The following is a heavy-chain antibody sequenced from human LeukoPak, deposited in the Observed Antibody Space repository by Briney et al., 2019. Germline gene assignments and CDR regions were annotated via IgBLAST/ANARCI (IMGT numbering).Heavy chain of an antibody. CDR3: ARDPQTGTSAFDI. J-gene: IGHJ3*02. CDR1: GGTFSSYA. V-gene: IGHV1-69*13. Sequence: GASVKVSCKASGGTFSSYAISWVRQAPGQGLEWMGGIIPIFGTANYAQKFQGRVTITADESTSTAYMELSSLRSEDTAVYYGARDPQTGTSAFDIWGQGTMVTVSS. CDR2: IIPIFGTA. D-gene: IGHD1-1*01.